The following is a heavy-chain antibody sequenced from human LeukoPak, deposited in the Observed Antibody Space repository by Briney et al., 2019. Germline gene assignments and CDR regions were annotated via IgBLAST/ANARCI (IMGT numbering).Heavy chain of an antibody. CDR3: ARPGATGGFDY. CDR2: ISSSSSYI. D-gene: IGHD6-25*01. Sequence: PGGSLRLSCAASGFTFSSYSMNWVRQAPGKGLEWVSSISSSSSYICYADSVKGRFTISRDNAKNSLYLQMNSLRAEDTAVYYCARPGATGGFDYWGQGTLVTVSS. CDR1: GFTFSSYS. J-gene: IGHJ4*02. V-gene: IGHV3-21*01.